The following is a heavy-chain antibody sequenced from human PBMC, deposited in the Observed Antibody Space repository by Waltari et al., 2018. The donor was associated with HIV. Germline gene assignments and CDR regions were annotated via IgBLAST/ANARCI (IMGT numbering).Heavy chain of an antibody. Sequence: EVQLVESGGGLVQPGGSLRVSCAASGFTFSASAIHWVRQASGNGLGWVGRIRSRRNRDATAYGASVKCRFTVSRDDSKNTAYLQMNNLKTEDTAVYYCTRAVAYWGQGTLVTVSP. D-gene: IGHD2-21*01. V-gene: IGHV3-73*02. CDR2: IRSRRNRDAT. CDR1: GFTFSASA. CDR3: TRAVAY. J-gene: IGHJ4*02.